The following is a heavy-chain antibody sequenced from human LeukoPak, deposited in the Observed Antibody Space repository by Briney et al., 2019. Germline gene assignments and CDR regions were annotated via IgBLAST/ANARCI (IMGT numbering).Heavy chain of an antibody. J-gene: IGHJ5*02. Sequence: GESLKISCKDSGYSFTSYWIGWVRQMPGKGLEWMGIIYPGDSDTRYSPSFQGQVTISADKSISTAYLQWSSLKASDTAMYYCARHGSYCSSTSCYSFGWFDPWGQGTLVTVSS. CDR1: GYSFTSYW. CDR2: IYPGDSDT. V-gene: IGHV5-51*01. D-gene: IGHD2-2*02. CDR3: ARHGSYCSSTSCYSFGWFDP.